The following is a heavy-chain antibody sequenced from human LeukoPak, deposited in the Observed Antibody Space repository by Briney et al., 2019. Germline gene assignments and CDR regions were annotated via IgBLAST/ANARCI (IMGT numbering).Heavy chain of an antibody. CDR2: ISSSNSYI. J-gene: IGHJ6*03. D-gene: IGHD4-17*01. Sequence: GGSLRLSCTASGFSFGSHTMNWVRQAPGKGLEWVATISSSNSYIYYADSPQGRFTISRDNAKNSLFLEMNRLGDEDTAVYYCARRSTATSSALGWGTVVQFMDVWGKGTTVTVSS. CDR1: GFSFGSHT. CDR3: ARRSTATSSALGWGTVVQFMDV. V-gene: IGHV3-21*01.